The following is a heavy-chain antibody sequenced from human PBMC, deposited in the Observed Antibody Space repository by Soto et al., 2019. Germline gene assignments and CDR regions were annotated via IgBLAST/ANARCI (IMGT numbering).Heavy chain of an antibody. J-gene: IGHJ4*02. Sequence: GSTNYTPSLKSRVTISVDTSKNQFSLKLSSVTAADTAVYYCARGGGSPDYWGQGTLVTVSS. CDR2: GST. V-gene: IGHV4-4*09. D-gene: IGHD1-26*01. CDR3: ARGGGSPDY.